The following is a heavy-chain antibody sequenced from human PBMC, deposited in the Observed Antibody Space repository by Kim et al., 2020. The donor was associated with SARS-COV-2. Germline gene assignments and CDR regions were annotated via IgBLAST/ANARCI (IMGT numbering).Heavy chain of an antibody. CDR3: ARSFIRGDFDY. Sequence: TNYTPSLKSRVTISVDTSKNQFSLKLSSVTAADTAVYYCARSFIRGDFDYWGQGTLVTVSS. V-gene: IGHV4-59*01. D-gene: IGHD3-10*01. CDR2: T. J-gene: IGHJ4*02.